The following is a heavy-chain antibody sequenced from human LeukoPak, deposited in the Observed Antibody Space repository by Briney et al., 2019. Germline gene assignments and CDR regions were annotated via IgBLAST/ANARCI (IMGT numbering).Heavy chain of an antibody. CDR2: VNGDGSST. Sequence: GGSLRLSCAASGYTFSNSWMHWVRHPPGKGLVWVSRVNGDGSSTNYADSVKGRFTISRDNAKNTLYLQMNSLRDEDTALYYCARGYQGGTDYWGQGTLVTVSS. CDR1: GYTFSNSW. V-gene: IGHV3-74*01. J-gene: IGHJ4*02. D-gene: IGHD1-26*01. CDR3: ARGYQGGTDY.